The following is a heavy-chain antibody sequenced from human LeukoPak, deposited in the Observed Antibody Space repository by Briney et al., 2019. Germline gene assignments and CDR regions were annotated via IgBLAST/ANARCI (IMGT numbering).Heavy chain of an antibody. D-gene: IGHD3-16*01. J-gene: IGHJ4*02. V-gene: IGHV3-49*04. CDR1: GFTFDDYA. CDR3: ARDFSRGLAGILDS. Sequence: GGSLRLPCTASGFTFDDYAMNWVRQAPGKGLEWVGSIRSKVYGGATEYAASVRGRFTISRDDSKRIAYLQMNSLKTEDTGVYYCARDFSRGLAGILDSWGQGTLVTVSS. CDR2: IRSKVYGGAT.